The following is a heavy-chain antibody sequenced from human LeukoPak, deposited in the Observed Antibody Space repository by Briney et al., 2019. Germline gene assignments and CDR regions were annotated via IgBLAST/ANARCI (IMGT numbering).Heavy chain of an antibody. CDR2: INPNSGGT. V-gene: IGHV1-2*02. CDR3: ARGARFRSYGSGTYYTSLPFDP. D-gene: IGHD3-10*01. J-gene: IGHJ5*02. CDR1: GYTFTGYY. Sequence: ASVKVSCKASGYTFTGYYMHWVRQAPGQGLEWMGWINPNSGGTNYAQKFQGRVTMTRDTSISTAYMELSSLRSEDMAVYYCARGARFRSYGSGTYYTSLPFDPWGQGTLVTVYS.